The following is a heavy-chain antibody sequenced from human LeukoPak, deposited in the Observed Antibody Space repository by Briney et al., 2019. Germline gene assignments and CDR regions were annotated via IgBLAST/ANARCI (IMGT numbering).Heavy chain of an antibody. Sequence: PSETLSLTCAVSGGSISSSNWWSWVRQPPGKGLEWIGEIYHSGSTNYNPSLKSRVTLSVDTSKNQFSLNLTSVIAADTAVYYCARVRWKANYYYDMDVWGKGTTVTVSS. V-gene: IGHV4-4*02. J-gene: IGHJ6*03. D-gene: IGHD1-1*01. CDR3: ARVRWKANYYYDMDV. CDR2: IYHSGST. CDR1: GGSISSSNW.